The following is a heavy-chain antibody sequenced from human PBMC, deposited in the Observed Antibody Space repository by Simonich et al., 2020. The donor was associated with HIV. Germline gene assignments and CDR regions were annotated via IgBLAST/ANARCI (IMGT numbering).Heavy chain of an antibody. CDR2: INHSGIT. Sequence: QVQLQQWGAGLLKPSETLSLTCAVYGWSFSGYYWSWIRQPPGKGMEWIGKINHSGITNYKSSLNSRATISVDKSKNQFSLKLSSVTAADTAIYYCARRDRELILYFDYWGQGNLVTVSS. V-gene: IGHV4-34*01. CDR3: ARRDRELILYFDY. CDR1: GWSFSGYY. D-gene: IGHD3-3*01. J-gene: IGHJ4*02.